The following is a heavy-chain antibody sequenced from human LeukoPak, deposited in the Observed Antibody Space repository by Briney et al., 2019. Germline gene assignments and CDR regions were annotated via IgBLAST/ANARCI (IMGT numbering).Heavy chain of an antibody. D-gene: IGHD4-17*01. V-gene: IGHV3-21*01. CDR3: ARDSYGDFDY. Sequence: GGSLRLSCAASGFTFSSYSMNWVRQAPGKGLEWVSSISSSSSYIYYADSMKGRFTISRDNAKNSLYPQMNSLRAEDTAVYYCARDSYGDFDYWGQGTLVTVSS. CDR1: GFTFSSYS. J-gene: IGHJ4*02. CDR2: ISSSSSYI.